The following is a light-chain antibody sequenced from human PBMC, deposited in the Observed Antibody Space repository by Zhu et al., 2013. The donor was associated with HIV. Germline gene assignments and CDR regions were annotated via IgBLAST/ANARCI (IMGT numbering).Light chain of an antibody. CDR2: GAS. CDR1: QSVSSN. Sequence: DIVLTQSPGTLSLSPGERATLSCRASQSVSSNLAWYQQKPGQAPRLLIYGASTRATGIPARFSGSGSGTEFTLTINSLQSEDFAVYYCQQYNNWPRTFGQGTKVEIK. V-gene: IGKV3-15*01. J-gene: IGKJ1*01. CDR3: QQYNNWPRT.